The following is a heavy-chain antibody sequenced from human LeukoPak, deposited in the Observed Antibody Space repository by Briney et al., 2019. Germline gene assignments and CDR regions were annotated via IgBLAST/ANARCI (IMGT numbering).Heavy chain of an antibody. D-gene: IGHD3-22*01. CDR1: GYTFTSYY. CDR2: INPSGGST. V-gene: IGHV1-46*01. J-gene: IGHJ3*02. Sequence: ASVKVSCKASGYTFTSYYMHWVRQAPGQGLEWMGIINPSGGSTSYAQKFQGRVTMTRDTSTSTVYMELSSLRSEDTAVYYCARVLYYYDSSGYSNDAFDIWGQGAMVTVSS. CDR3: ARVLYYYDSSGYSNDAFDI.